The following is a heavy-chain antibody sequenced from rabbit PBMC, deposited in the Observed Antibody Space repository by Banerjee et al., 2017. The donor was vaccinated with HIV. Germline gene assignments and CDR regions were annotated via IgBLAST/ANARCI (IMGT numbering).Heavy chain of an antibody. CDR1: GFSFSNEYV. CDR2: INTSSGNS. CDR3: ARDFAGVIGWDVNL. D-gene: IGHD4-2*01. V-gene: IGHV1S45*01. Sequence: QEQLVESGGGLVKPEGSLTLTCTASGFSFSNEYVMCWVRQAPGKGLEWIACINTSSGNSIYANWAKGRFTITKTSSTTVVLLMTSLTAADAAAYFCARDFAGVIGWDVNLWGQGTLVTVS. J-gene: IGHJ4*01.